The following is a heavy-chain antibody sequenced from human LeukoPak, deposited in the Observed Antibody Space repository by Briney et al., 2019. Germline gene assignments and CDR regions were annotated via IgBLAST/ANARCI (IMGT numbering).Heavy chain of an antibody. CDR2: IYYSGST. V-gene: IGHV4-59*08. Sequence: NTSETLSLTCTVSGGSISSYYWSWIRQPPGKGLEWIGYIYYSGSTYYNPSLKSRVTISVDTSKNQFSLKLSSVTAADTAVYYCARGSAGVHANWFDPWGQGTLVTVSS. CDR1: GGSISSYY. J-gene: IGHJ5*02. D-gene: IGHD2-8*01. CDR3: ARGSAGVHANWFDP.